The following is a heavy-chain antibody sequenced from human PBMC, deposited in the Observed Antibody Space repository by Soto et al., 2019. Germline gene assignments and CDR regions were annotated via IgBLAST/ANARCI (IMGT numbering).Heavy chain of an antibody. CDR3: ARDRFSVVGATYPIVSYYYMDV. Sequence: QVQLVQSGAEVKKPGASVKVSCKASGYTFTSYAMHCVRQAPGQRLEWMGWINAGNGNTKYSQKFQGRVTITRDTSASTAYMERSSLRTEDTAVYYCARDRFSVVGATYPIVSYYYMDVWGKGTTVTVSS. CDR2: INAGNGNT. CDR1: GYTFTSYA. J-gene: IGHJ6*03. D-gene: IGHD2-15*01. V-gene: IGHV1-3*01.